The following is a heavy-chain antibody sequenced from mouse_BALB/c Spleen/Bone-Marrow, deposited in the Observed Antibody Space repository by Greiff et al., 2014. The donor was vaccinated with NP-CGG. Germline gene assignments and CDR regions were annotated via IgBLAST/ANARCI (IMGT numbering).Heavy chain of an antibody. CDR2: INPNSGDS. CDR1: GYTITDYY. J-gene: IGHJ2*01. CDR3: ARTSYGVY. Sequence: VQLQQSGPELVKPGASVKMSCKASGYTITDYYMKWVKQNHGKSLEWIGDINPNSGDSFYNQKFKGKATLTVDKSSSTAYMQLTNLTSDDYAVYYCARTSYGVYWGQGTTLTVSS. D-gene: IGHD1-1*01. V-gene: IGHV1-26*01.